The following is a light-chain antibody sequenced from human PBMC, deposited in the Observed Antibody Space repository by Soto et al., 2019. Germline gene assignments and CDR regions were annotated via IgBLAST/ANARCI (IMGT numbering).Light chain of an antibody. V-gene: IGKV3-11*01. CDR1: QSVSSY. CDR2: DAS. Sequence: DIVLTQSPGTLSLSPGERATLSCRASQSVSSYLAWYQQIPGQAPRLLIYDASTRATGIPARFSGSGSGTDFTLTISSLEPEDFAVYYCLHHGSSLWTFGQGTKVDIK. J-gene: IGKJ1*01. CDR3: LHHGSSLWT.